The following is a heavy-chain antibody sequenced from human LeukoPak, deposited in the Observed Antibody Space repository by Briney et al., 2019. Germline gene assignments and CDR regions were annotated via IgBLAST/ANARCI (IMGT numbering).Heavy chain of an antibody. D-gene: IGHD3-22*01. CDR3: ARTSGGITTIPGWDYYYGMDV. V-gene: IGHV3-11*06. CDR1: GFTFSDYY. Sequence: GGSLRLSCAASGFTFSDYYMSWIRQAPGRGLDLVSYISSSSSYTNYADSVKGRFTISRDNAKNPLDLQMNSLRAQDTAVYYCARTSGGITTIPGWDYYYGMDVWGQGTTVTVSS. J-gene: IGHJ6*02. CDR2: ISSSSSYT.